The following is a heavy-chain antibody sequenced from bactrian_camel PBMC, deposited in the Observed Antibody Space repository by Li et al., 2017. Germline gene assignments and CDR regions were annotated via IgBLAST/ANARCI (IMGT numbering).Heavy chain of an antibody. D-gene: IGHD5*01. V-gene: IGHV3S42*01. J-gene: IGHJ4*01. Sequence: VQLVESGGGSVQAGGSLILSCAASGYITSRYCISWFRQAPGKEREGVAAIDSDARTRYADSVKGRFTISKDNAKNTLYLQMNSLKPEDSAMYYCARSRFVFRGCDLSTSGYYYGGQGTQVTVS. CDR2: IDSDART. CDR3: ARSRFVFRGCDLSTSGYYY. CDR1: GYITSRYC.